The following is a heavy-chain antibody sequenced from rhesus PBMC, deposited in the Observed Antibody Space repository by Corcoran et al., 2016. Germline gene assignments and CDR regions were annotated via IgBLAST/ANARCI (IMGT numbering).Heavy chain of an antibody. CDR2: IKPRTGVN. V-gene: IGHV1-138*01. Sequence: QVHLVQSGAELKKPGSSVKVSCKASGYTFTDYYVQWVRPAPGQGLECMGRIKPRTGVNDYAQKFQCRVTLTRDTATSTAYMELSSLRFEDTAVYYCAVISVYYGVDFWDQGALVTVSS. J-gene: IGHJ4*01. D-gene: IGHD3-9*01. CDR1: GYTFTDYY. CDR3: AVISVYYGVDF.